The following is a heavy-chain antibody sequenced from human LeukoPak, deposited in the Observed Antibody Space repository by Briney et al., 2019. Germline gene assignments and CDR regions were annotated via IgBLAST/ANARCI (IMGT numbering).Heavy chain of an antibody. CDR2: IRYDGSNA. D-gene: IGHD3-22*01. Sequence: GGSLRLSCAASGFTFSGYAMNWVRQAPGKGLEWVAFIRYDGSNAYYADSVKGRFTIFRDNSKNTLYLQMNSLRAEDTAVYYCARDLYYYDSSGYRAFDIWGQGTMVTVSS. V-gene: IGHV3-30*02. CDR3: ARDLYYYDSSGYRAFDI. CDR1: GFTFSGYA. J-gene: IGHJ3*02.